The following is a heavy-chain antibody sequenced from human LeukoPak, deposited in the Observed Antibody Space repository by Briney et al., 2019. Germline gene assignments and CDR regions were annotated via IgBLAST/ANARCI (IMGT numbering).Heavy chain of an antibody. Sequence: PGGSLRLSCAASGFTFSNAWMSWVRQAPGKGLEWVGHIKSKTDGGTTDYAAPVKGRFTISRDDSKNTLYLQMNSLRAEDTAVYYCAKDLEATHYYYYGMDVWGQGTTVTVSS. J-gene: IGHJ6*02. D-gene: IGHD1-26*01. CDR3: AKDLEATHYYYYGMDV. CDR2: IKSKTDGGTT. V-gene: IGHV3-15*01. CDR1: GFTFSNAW.